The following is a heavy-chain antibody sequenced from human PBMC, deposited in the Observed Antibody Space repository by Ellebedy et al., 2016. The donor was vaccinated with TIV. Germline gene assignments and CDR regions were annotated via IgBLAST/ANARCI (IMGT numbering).Heavy chain of an antibody. D-gene: IGHD3-22*01. V-gene: IGHV3-21*01. CDR1: RLTFSTYP. CDR3: ARGPLEVTMIVVYDV. CDR2: ISSSSSYI. J-gene: IGHJ6*04. Sequence: PGGSLRLSCAASRLTFSTYPMNWVRQAPGKGLEWVSSISSSSSYIYYADSVKGRFTISRDNAKNSLYLQMNSLRAEDTAVYYCARGPLEVTMIVVYDVWGKGTTVTVSS.